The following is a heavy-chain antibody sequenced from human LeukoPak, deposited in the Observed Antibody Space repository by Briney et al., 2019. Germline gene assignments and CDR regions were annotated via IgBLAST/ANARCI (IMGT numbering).Heavy chain of an antibody. Sequence: SETLSLTCTVSGGSISRSSYYWGWIRQPPGKGLEWIGSIYYSGNTYYNASLKSQVSISIDTSKNQFSLRLTSVTAADTAVYYCARQTGSGLFILPGGQGTLVTVSS. CDR2: IYYSGNT. J-gene: IGHJ4*02. D-gene: IGHD3/OR15-3a*01. CDR3: ARQTGSGLFILP. V-gene: IGHV4-39*01. CDR1: GGSISRSSYY.